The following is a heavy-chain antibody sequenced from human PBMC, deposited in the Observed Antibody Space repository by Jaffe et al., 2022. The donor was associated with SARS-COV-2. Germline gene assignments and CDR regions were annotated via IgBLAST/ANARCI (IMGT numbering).Heavy chain of an antibody. CDR2: IYYSGST. CDR3: ASSRRGITIFGVVIPYYYGMDV. CDR1: GGSISSGDYY. Sequence: QVQLQESGPGLVKPSQTLSLTCTVSGGSISSGDYYWSWIRQPPGKGLEWIGYIYYSGSTYYNPSLKSRVTISVDTSKNQFSLKLSSVTAADTAVYYCASSRRGITIFGVVIPYYYGMDVWGQGTTVTVSS. J-gene: IGHJ6*02. D-gene: IGHD3-3*01. V-gene: IGHV4-30-4*01.